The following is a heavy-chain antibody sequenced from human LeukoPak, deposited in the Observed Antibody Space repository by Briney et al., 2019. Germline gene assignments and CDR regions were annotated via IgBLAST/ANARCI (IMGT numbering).Heavy chain of an antibody. CDR1: GGSISSGSYY. V-gene: IGHV4-61*02. CDR2: IYTSGST. Sequence: SETLSLTCTASGGSISSGSYYWSWIRQPAGKGLEWIGRIYTSGSTNYNPSLKSRVTISVDTSKNQFSLKLSSVTAADTAVYYCARAFTMVRGVITPYYFDYWGQGTLVTVSS. D-gene: IGHD3-10*01. J-gene: IGHJ4*02. CDR3: ARAFTMVRGVITPYYFDY.